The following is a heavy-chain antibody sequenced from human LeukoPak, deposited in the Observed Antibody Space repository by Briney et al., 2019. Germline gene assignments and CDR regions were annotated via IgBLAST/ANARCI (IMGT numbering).Heavy chain of an antibody. Sequence: GGSLRLSCAASGFTFSSYAMSWVRQAPGKGLEWVSAISGSGGSTYYADSVKGRFTISRDNSKNTLYLQMNSLRAEDTAVYYCAKAWTSTVVTPLDYWGQGTLVTVSS. D-gene: IGHD4-23*01. CDR1: GFTFSSYA. CDR2: ISGSGGST. V-gene: IGHV3-23*01. CDR3: AKAWTSTVVTPLDY. J-gene: IGHJ4*02.